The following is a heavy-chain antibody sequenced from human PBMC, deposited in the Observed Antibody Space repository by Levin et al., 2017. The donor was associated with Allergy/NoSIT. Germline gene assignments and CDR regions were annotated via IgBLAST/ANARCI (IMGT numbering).Heavy chain of an antibody. CDR1: GFTFSSYA. Sequence: GESLKISCSASGFTFSSYAMHWVRQAPGKGLEYVSAISSNGGSTYYADSVKGRFTISRDNSKNTLYLQMSSLRAEDTAVYYCVKVTYSSSWYDYWGQGTLVTVSS. V-gene: IGHV3-64D*06. D-gene: IGHD6-13*01. CDR2: ISSNGGST. J-gene: IGHJ4*02. CDR3: VKVTYSSSWYDY.